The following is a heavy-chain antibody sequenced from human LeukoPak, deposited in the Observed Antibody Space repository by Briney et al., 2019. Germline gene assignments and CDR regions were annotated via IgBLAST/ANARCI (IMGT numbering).Heavy chain of an antibody. J-gene: IGHJ3*02. V-gene: IGHV4-59*08. D-gene: IGHD2-15*01. CDR1: GGSFSGYY. CDR2: IYYSGST. CDR3: ARCLFSGRRPNAFDI. Sequence: SETLSLTCAVYGGSFSGYYWSWIRQPPGKGLEWIGYIYYSGSTNYNPSLKSRVTISVDTSKNQFSLKLSSVTAADTAVYYCARCLFSGRRPNAFDIWGQGTMVTVSS.